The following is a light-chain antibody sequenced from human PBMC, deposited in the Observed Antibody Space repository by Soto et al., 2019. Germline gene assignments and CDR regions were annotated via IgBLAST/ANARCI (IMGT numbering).Light chain of an antibody. CDR3: QHHNRYSQT. Sequence: DIQLTQSPPTLSASVGDRVTITCRASQSIRYYLAWYQQMPGKAPKLLIYGASSLQSGVPSRFSGSGSGTEFTLTISSLQPDDFATYFCQHHNRYSQTFGQGTKVEIK. CDR2: GAS. V-gene: IGKV1-5*01. J-gene: IGKJ1*01. CDR1: QSIRYY.